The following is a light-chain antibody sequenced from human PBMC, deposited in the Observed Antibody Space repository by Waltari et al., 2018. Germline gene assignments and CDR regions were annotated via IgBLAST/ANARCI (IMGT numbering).Light chain of an antibody. CDR2: KAS. CDR1: QTISSW. CDR3: QHYNSYGT. Sequence: DIQMTQSPSTLSAYVGDRVTITCRASQTISSWLAWYQQKPGKAPKLLIYKASSLESGGPSRFSGSGSGTEFTLTISSLQPDDFATYYCQHYNSYGTFGQGTKVEF. J-gene: IGKJ1*01. V-gene: IGKV1-5*03.